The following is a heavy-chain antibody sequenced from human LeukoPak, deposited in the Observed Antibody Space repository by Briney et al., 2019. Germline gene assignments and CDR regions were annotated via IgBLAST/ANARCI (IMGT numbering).Heavy chain of an antibody. Sequence: PGGSLRLSCVVSGFTFNRCWMNWVRQAPGKGLEWVGRIKSKTDGGTTDYAAPVKGRFTISRDDSKNTLYLQMNSLKTEDTAVYYCTTDGGQQLVYLFDYWGQGTLVTVSS. CDR2: IKSKTDGGTT. CDR3: TTDGGQQLVYLFDY. CDR1: GFTFNRCW. J-gene: IGHJ4*02. D-gene: IGHD6-13*01. V-gene: IGHV3-15*07.